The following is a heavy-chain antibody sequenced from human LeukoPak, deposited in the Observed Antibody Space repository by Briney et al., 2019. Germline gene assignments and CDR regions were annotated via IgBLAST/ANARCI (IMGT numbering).Heavy chain of an antibody. CDR1: GGSISSYY. J-gene: IGHJ4*02. CDR2: IYYSGST. D-gene: IGHD5-18*01. Sequence: PSETLSLTCAVYGGSISSYYWSWIRQPPGKGLEWIGYIYYSGSTNYNPSLKSRVTISVDTSKNQFSLKLSSVTAADTAVYYCARVGYSYGYWADYWGQGTLVTVSS. CDR3: ARVGYSYGYWADY. V-gene: IGHV4-59*01.